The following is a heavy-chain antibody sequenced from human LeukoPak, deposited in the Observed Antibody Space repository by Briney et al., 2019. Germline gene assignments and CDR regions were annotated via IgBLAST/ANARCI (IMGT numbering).Heavy chain of an antibody. CDR2: INPSGGST. CDR3: IINTYYYGSGSWGDY. V-gene: IGHV1-46*01. Sequence: GASVKVSCKASGYTFTSYYMHWVRQAPGQGLEWMGMINPSGGSTSYAQKLQGRVTMTRDTSTSTVYMELSSLRSEDTAVYYCIINTYYYGSGSWGDYWGQGTLVTVSS. D-gene: IGHD3-10*01. J-gene: IGHJ4*02. CDR1: GYTFTSYY.